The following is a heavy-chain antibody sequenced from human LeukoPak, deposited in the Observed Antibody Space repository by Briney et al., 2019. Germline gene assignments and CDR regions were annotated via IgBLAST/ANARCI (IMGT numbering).Heavy chain of an antibody. CDR1: GGSLSGYY. V-gene: IGHV3-48*01. CDR3: ARDKLSIAVAGTGEVFDY. Sequence: ETLSLTCAVYGGSLSGYYWNWVRQAPGKGLEWVSYISSSSSTIYYADSVKGRFTISRDNAKNSLYLQMNSLRAEDTAVYYCARDKLSIAVAGTGEVFDYWGQGTLVTVSS. CDR2: ISSSSSTI. J-gene: IGHJ4*02. D-gene: IGHD6-19*01.